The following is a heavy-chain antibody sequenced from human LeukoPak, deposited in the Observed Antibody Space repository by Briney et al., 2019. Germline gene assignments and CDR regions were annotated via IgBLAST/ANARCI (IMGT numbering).Heavy chain of an antibody. J-gene: IGHJ4*02. V-gene: IGHV1-2*02. CDR3: AREYYDSSAYNQEAIDY. CDR1: GYTFTDYY. D-gene: IGHD3-22*01. Sequence: ASVKVSCKASGYTFTDYYMHWVRQAPGQGLEWLGWINPNSGGTNYAQKFQGRVTMTRDTSICTAYMELSRLRSDDTAVYYCAREYYDSSAYNQEAIDYWGQGTLVTVSS. CDR2: INPNSGGT.